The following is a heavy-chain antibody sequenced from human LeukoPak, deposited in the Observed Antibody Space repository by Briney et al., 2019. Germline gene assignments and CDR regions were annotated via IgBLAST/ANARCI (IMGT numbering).Heavy chain of an antibody. CDR2: IYHSGTT. Sequence: SETLSLTCTVSGHSISTGYFWGWIRQTPGQGLEWIGSIYHSGTTYYNPSLKSRVTISVDTSKNQFSLRLSSVTAADTAVYYCASLGYRGFDYWGQGTLVTVSS. V-gene: IGHV4-38-2*02. CDR3: ASLGYRGFDY. J-gene: IGHJ4*02. D-gene: IGHD5-24*01. CDR1: GHSISTGYF.